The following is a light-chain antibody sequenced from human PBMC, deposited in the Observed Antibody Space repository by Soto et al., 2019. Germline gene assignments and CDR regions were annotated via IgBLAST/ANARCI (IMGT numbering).Light chain of an antibody. V-gene: IGKV1-33*01. CDR3: QQYDNLPPYT. Sequence: DLQVTQSPSSLSASVGDRVTITCQASRDISVYLNWYQQKPGKPPKLLVYDASNLQTGVPSRFSGSGSGTHFTFTISSLQPEDIATYYCQQYDNLPPYTFGQGTKLEIK. CDR1: RDISVY. J-gene: IGKJ2*01. CDR2: DAS.